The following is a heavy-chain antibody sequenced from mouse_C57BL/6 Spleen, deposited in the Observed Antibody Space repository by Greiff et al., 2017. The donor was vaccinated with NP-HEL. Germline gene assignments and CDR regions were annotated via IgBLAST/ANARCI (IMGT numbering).Heavy chain of an antibody. D-gene: IGHD2-12*01. J-gene: IGHJ4*01. CDR1: GYTFTSYW. CDR3: ARGSYDDAMDY. Sequence: QVQLQQSGAELVKPGASVKMSCKASGYTFTSYWITWVKQRPGQGLEWIGDIYPGSGSTNYNEKFKSKATLTVDTSSSTAYMQLSSLTSEDSAVYYCARGSYDDAMDYWGQGTSVTVSS. CDR2: IYPGSGST. V-gene: IGHV1-55*01.